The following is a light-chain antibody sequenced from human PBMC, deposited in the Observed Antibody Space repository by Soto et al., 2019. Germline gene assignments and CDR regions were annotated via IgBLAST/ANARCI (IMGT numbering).Light chain of an antibody. Sequence: DIQMTQSPSSLSASVGDRVTFTCRASQSISNWLAWYQQKPGKAPKLLIYKASTLESGVPSRFSGSGSGTEFTLTISRLEPEDFAVYYCQQYGSSGTFGQGTKVDI. CDR1: QSISNW. CDR2: KAS. J-gene: IGKJ1*01. CDR3: QQYGSSGT. V-gene: IGKV1-5*03.